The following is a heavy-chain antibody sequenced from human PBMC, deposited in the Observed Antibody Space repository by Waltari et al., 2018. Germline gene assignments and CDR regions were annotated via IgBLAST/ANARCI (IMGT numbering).Heavy chain of an antibody. D-gene: IGHD4-4*01. V-gene: IGHV3-7*01. CDR2: INQYGSEE. Sequence: LQLLESGCGLVQPGRYLNISCSASGFVYNHYWMCWVRQAPGKGLEWVANINQYGSEEHYVDSAKGRFTISRDNAKNAVYLQMNSLSAGDTSVYYCARGDSWAFDIWGQGTMVTVAS. CDR3: ARGDSWAFDI. J-gene: IGHJ3*02. CDR1: GFVYNHYW.